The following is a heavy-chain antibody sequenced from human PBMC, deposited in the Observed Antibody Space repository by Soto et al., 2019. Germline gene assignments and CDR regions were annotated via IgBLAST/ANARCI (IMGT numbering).Heavy chain of an antibody. CDR3: ARSCITVTTSADY. D-gene: IGHD1-20*01. CDR2: IYYSGST. CDR1: GGSISSGDYY. Sequence: PSETLSLTCTVSGGSISSGDYYWSWIRHPPGKGLEWIGYIYYSGSTYYNPSLKSRVTISVDTSKNQFSLKLSSVTAADTAVYYCARSCITVTTSADYWGQGTLVTVSS. J-gene: IGHJ4*02. V-gene: IGHV4-30-4*01.